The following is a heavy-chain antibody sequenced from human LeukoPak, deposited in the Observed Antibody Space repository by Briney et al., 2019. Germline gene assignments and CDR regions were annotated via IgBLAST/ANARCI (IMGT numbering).Heavy chain of an antibody. V-gene: IGHV4-59*01. J-gene: IGHJ4*02. CDR1: GGSISNYY. CDR2: IYYSGST. CDR3: ARYGMTTVTPWGFDY. Sequence: SETLSLTCTVSGGSISNYYWSWIRQPPGKGLEWIGYIYYSGSTNSNPSLKSRVAISVDTSKNQFSLKLNSVTAADTAVYYCARYGMTTVTPWGFDYWGQGTLVTVSS. D-gene: IGHD4-11*01.